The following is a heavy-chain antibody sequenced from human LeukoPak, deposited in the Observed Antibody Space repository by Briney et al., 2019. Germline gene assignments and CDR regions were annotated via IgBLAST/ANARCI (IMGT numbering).Heavy chain of an antibody. Sequence: PGGSLRLSCAASGFTFSSYAMNWVRQAPGKGLEWVSTISGGGGSTYYADSVKGRFTISRDNSKNTLYLQMNSLRAEDTAVYYCAKVANGPSATAVAGFDYWGQGTLVTVSS. CDR1: GFTFSSYA. D-gene: IGHD6-13*01. J-gene: IGHJ4*02. CDR3: AKVANGPSATAVAGFDY. V-gene: IGHV3-23*01. CDR2: ISGGGGST.